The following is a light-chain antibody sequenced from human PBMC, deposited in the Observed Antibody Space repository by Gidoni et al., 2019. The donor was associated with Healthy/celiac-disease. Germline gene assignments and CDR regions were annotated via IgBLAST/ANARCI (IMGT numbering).Light chain of an antibody. J-gene: IGKJ1*01. V-gene: IGKV3-15*01. Sequence: EIVMTQSPATLSVSPGERATISCRASQSVSSNLAWYQQKPGQAPRLLIYGASTRATGIPARFSGSGSGTEFTLTISSLQFEDFAVYYCQQYNNWPPTWTFGQGTKVEIK. CDR2: GAS. CDR1: QSVSSN. CDR3: QQYNNWPPTWT.